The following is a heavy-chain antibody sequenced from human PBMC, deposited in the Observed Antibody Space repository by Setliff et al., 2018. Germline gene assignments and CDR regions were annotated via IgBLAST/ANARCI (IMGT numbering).Heavy chain of an antibody. Sequence: PGGSLRLSCAASGFTFSSYWMSWVRQAPGKGLEWVSVIYSGGGTYYADSVKGRFIISRDNSKNTLYFQMNSLRAEDTAVYYCASLGSYPTRADYWGQGTLVTVSS. CDR1: GFTFSSYW. CDR3: ASLGSYPTRADY. V-gene: IGHV3-53*05. CDR2: IYSGGGT. D-gene: IGHD1-26*01. J-gene: IGHJ4*02.